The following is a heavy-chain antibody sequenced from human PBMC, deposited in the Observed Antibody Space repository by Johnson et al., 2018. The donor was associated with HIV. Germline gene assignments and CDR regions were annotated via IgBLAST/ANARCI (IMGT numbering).Heavy chain of an antibody. J-gene: IGHJ3*02. CDR1: GFIFNRYW. Sequence: VQLVESGGGLVQPGGSLRLSCAASGFIFNRYWMSWVRQAPGKGPEWVANIKKDGGEKYYVDSVKGRFTISRDNAKNSLYLQMNSLRAEDTAGYYCTGGWYKRPAFDIWGQGTKVTVSS. CDR2: IKKDGGEK. D-gene: IGHD6-19*01. V-gene: IGHV3-7*01. CDR3: TGGWYKRPAFDI.